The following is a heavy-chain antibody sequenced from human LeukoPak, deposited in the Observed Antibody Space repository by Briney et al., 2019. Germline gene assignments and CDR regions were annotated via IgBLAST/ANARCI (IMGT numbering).Heavy chain of an antibody. V-gene: IGHV3-23*01. J-gene: IGHJ4*02. CDR3: AKDWGPVNYDFWSGYPQGYFDY. CDR1: GFTFSSYA. CDR2: ISGSGGST. Sequence: PGGSLRLSCAASGFTFSSYAMSWVRQAPGKGLEWVSAISGSGGSTYYADSVKGRFTISRDNSKNTLYLQMNSLRAEDTAVYHCAKDWGPVNYDFWSGYPQGYFDYWGQGTLVSVSS. D-gene: IGHD3-3*01.